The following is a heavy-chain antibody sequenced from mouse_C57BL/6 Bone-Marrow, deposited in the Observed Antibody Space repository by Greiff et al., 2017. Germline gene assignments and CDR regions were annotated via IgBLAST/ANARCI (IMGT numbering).Heavy chain of an antibody. V-gene: IGHV1-69*01. CDR2: IDPSDSYT. Sequence: QVQLQQPGAELVMPGASVKLSCKASGYTFTSYWMHWVKQRPGQGLEWIGEIDPSDSYTNYNQKFKGKSTLTVDKSSSTAYMQLSSLTSEGSAVYCCASHSYYYAMDYWGQGTSVTVSS. J-gene: IGHJ4*01. CDR3: ASHSYYYAMDY. CDR1: GYTFTSYW.